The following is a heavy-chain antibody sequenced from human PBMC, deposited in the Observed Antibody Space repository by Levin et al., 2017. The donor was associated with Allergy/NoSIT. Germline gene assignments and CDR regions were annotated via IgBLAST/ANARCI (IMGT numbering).Heavy chain of an antibody. CDR2: ISRTGSI. Sequence: GESLKISCAASGLNFSDCDMSWIRQAPGKGLEWISYISRTGSIYYAASLRGRLTISRDNAKNSPYLQMNSLRDADTAMYYCESHQRVQQRFEDGMDFGGQGTTVTVSS. J-gene: IGHJ6*02. CDR3: ESHQRVQQRFEDGMDF. CDR1: GLNFSDCD. V-gene: IGHV3-11*01. D-gene: IGHD6-13*01.